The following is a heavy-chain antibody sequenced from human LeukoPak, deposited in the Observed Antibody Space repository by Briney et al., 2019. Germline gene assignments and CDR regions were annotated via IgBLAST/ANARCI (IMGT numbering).Heavy chain of an antibody. V-gene: IGHV4-61*02. CDR2: IYTSGST. CDR3: ARGYCSSTSCRPGDDAFDT. J-gene: IGHJ3*02. Sequence: SETLSLTCTVSGGSISSGSYYWSWIRQPAGKGLEWIGRIYTSGSTNYNPSLKSRVTISVDTSKNQFSLKLSSVTAADTAVYYCARGYCSSTSCRPGDDAFDTWGQGTMVTVSS. D-gene: IGHD2-2*01. CDR1: GGSISSGSYY.